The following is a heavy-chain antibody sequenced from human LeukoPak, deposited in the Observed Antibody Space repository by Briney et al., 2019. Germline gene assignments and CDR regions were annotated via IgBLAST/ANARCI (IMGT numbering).Heavy chain of an antibody. Sequence: SWEAAGFTLSTDWMHWVRQAEGNGALYVSRINPDGSSTSYADSVKGRFTISRDNAKNTLYLQMNSLRVEDTAVYSCVITTYSSAWLDFWGQGTLVTDSS. CDR1: GFTLSTDW. V-gene: IGHV3-74*01. CDR3: VITTYSSAWLDF. CDR2: INPDGSST. J-gene: IGHJ4*02. D-gene: IGHD6-25*01.